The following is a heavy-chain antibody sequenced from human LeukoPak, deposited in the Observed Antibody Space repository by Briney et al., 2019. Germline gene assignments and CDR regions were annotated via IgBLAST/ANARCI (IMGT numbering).Heavy chain of an antibody. V-gene: IGHV3-30*02. D-gene: IGHD3-3*01. Sequence: GGSLRLSCAASGFGFNTYGMHWVRQAPGKGLEWVAFIRYDGITKYYAESVKGRFTISRDNSKNTLYLQMNSLRAEDTAVYYCAQPPWRGENWGQGTLVTVSS. CDR3: AQPPWRGEN. CDR2: IRYDGITK. J-gene: IGHJ4*02. CDR1: GFGFNTYG.